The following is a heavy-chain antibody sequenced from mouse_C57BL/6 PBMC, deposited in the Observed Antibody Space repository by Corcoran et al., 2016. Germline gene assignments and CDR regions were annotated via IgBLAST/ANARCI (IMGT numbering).Heavy chain of an antibody. CDR2: INTYSGVP. Sequence: QIQLVQSGPELKKPGEPVKISCKASGYTFTTYRMSWVKQAPGKGLKWMGWINTYSGVPTYADDFKGRFAFSLETSASTAYLQINNLKNEDTATYFCARTDITTVVATRGFFAYWDQGTLVTVSA. D-gene: IGHD1-1*01. J-gene: IGHJ3*01. V-gene: IGHV9-3*01. CDR1: GYTFTTYR. CDR3: ARTDITTVVATRGFFAY.